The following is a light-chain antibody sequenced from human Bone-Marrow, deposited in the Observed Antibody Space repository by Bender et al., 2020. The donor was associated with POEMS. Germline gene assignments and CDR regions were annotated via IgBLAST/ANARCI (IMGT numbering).Light chain of an antibody. CDR2: DVN. CDR3: CSYAGTFTYG. CDR1: SNDVGGYNY. V-gene: IGLV2-11*01. J-gene: IGLJ1*01. Sequence: QSALTQPRSVSGSPGQSVTISCTGTSNDVGGYNYVSWYQQHPGKAPQLMIYDVNKRPSGVPDRFSASKSGNTASLTISGLQAEDDADYYCCSYAGTFTYGFGTGTTVTVL.